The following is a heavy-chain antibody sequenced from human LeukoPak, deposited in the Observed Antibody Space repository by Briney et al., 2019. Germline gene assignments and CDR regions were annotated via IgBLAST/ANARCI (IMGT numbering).Heavy chain of an antibody. J-gene: IGHJ4*02. CDR3: ARDGYSSGWYLHY. V-gene: IGHV3-21*01. CDR2: ISSSSSYI. CDR1: GFTFSSYS. Sequence: GSLRLSCAASGFTFSSYSMNWVRQAPGKGLEWVSSISSSSSYIYYADSVKGRFTISRDNAKNSLYLQMNSLRAEDTAVYYCARDGYSSGWYLHYWGQGTLVTVSS. D-gene: IGHD6-19*01.